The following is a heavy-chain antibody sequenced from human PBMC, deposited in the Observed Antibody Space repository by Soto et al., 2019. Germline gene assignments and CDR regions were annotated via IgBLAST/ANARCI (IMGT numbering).Heavy chain of an antibody. V-gene: IGHV3-74*01. CDR1: GFTFSNYW. D-gene: IGHD2-21*01. CDR3: ATIFGLDV. CDR2: INSDGSNT. Sequence: PGGSLRLSCAASGFTFSNYWMHWVRQAPGKGLVWVSRINSDGSNTGYAGSVKGRFTISRDNAKGTLYLQMNSLRADDTAVYFCATIFGLDVWGQGTTVTVSS. J-gene: IGHJ6*02.